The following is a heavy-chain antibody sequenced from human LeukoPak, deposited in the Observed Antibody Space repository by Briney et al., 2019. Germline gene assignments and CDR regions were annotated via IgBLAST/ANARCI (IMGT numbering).Heavy chain of an antibody. J-gene: IGHJ6*03. CDR1: GFTFGDYA. D-gene: IGHD5-18*01. Sequence: GGSLRLSCAASGFTFGDYAMNWVRQAPGRGLEWVSGINWNGRITDYADSVKDRFTISRQNTKNTLYLYMNNLGGEDTALYFCARGSVQLWLRDTYYYMDVWGKGTTVPVPS. V-gene: IGHV3-20*04. CDR2: INWNGRIT. CDR3: ARGSVQLWLRDTYYYMDV.